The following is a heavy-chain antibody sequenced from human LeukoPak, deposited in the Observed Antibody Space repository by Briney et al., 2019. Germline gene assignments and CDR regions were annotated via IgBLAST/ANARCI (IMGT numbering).Heavy chain of an antibody. J-gene: IGHJ6*03. CDR3: ARGISPYYYMDV. Sequence: SSVKVSCKASGGTFSSYAISWVRQAPGQGLEWMGWMNPNSGNTGYAQKFQGRVTITRNTSTSTAYMEVRSLRSEDTAVYYCARGISPYYYMDVWGKGTAVTVSS. CDR1: GGTFSSYA. CDR2: MNPNSGNT. V-gene: IGHV1-8*03.